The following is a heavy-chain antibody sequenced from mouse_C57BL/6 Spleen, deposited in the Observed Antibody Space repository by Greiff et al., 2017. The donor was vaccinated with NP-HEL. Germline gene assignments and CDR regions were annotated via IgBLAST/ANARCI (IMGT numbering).Heavy chain of an antibody. CDR1: GYAFTNYL. V-gene: IGHV1-54*01. CDR2: INPGRGGT. D-gene: IGHD2-4*01. CDR3: ARSEDYDGDFDY. Sequence: VQLQESGAELVRPGTSVTVSCKASGYAFTNYLIEWVKQRPGQGLEWIGVINPGRGGTNYNEKFKGKATLTADKSSSTAYMQVSSLTSEDSAVYFCARSEDYDGDFDYWGQGTTLTVSS. J-gene: IGHJ2*01.